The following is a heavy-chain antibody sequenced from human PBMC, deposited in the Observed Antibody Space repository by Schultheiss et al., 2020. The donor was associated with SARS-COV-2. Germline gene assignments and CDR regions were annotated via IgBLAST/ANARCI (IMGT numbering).Heavy chain of an antibody. CDR1: GFTVSSNY. D-gene: IGHD3-3*01. V-gene: IGHV3-7*01. J-gene: IGHJ4*02. CDR3: AKGGGVAYWFYLDY. CDR2: IKQDGSEK. Sequence: GGSLRLSCAASGFTVSSNYMSWVRQAPGKGLEWVANIKQDGSEKYYVDSVKGRFTISRDNAKNSLYLQMNSLRVEDTAVYYCAKGGGVAYWFYLDYWGQGTLVTVSS.